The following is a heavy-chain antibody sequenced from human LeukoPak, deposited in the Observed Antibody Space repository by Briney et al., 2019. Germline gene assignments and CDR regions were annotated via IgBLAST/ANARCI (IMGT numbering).Heavy chain of an antibody. CDR1: GFTFSDHY. CDR2: ISGSSSGI. V-gene: IGHV3-11*01. D-gene: IGHD1-26*01. Sequence: GGSLRLSCAVSGFTFSDHYMSWIRQAPGKGLEWVSYISGSSSGIYSADSVRGRFTTSRDNAKNSLYLQMKSLSAEDTAVYYCARGLRGATNAFDIWGQGTMDTVSS. CDR3: ARGLRGATNAFDI. J-gene: IGHJ3*02.